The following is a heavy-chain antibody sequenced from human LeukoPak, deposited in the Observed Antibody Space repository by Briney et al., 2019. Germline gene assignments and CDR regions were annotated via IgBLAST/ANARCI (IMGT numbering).Heavy chain of an antibody. Sequence: PAGGSLRLSCAASGFSFSSYGMSWVRQAPGQGLEWVSAMSGSGGSTYYADSVKGRFTISRDNSKNTLYLQMNSLRAEDTAVYYCAKDLVQWLPTGPLFDYWGQGTLVTVSS. CDR2: MSGSGGST. J-gene: IGHJ4*02. CDR1: GFSFSSYG. V-gene: IGHV3-23*01. D-gene: IGHD6-19*01. CDR3: AKDLVQWLPTGPLFDY.